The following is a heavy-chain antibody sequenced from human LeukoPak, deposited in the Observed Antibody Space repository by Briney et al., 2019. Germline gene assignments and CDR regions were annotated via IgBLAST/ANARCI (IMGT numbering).Heavy chain of an antibody. Sequence: NPSETLSLTCAVYGGSFSGYYWSWIRQPPGKGLEWIGEINHSGSTNYNPSLKSRVTISVDTSKNQFSLKLSSVTAADTAVYYCARSDTYYYDSSGYSHFDYWGQGTLVTVSS. V-gene: IGHV4-34*01. D-gene: IGHD3-22*01. CDR3: ARSDTYYYDSSGYSHFDY. J-gene: IGHJ4*02. CDR1: GGSFSGYY. CDR2: INHSGST.